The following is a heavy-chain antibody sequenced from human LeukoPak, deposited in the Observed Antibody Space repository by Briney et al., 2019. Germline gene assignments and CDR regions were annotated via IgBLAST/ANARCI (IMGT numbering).Heavy chain of an antibody. CDR1: GGSISSYY. J-gene: IGHJ4*02. Sequence: PSETLSLTCTVSGGSISSYYWSWIRQPPGKGLEWIGYIYYSGSTYYNPSLKSRVTISVDTSKNQFSLKLSSVTAAGTAVYYCARMSDDYGEDFDYWGQGTLVTVSS. CDR3: ARMSDDYGEDFDY. D-gene: IGHD4-17*01. V-gene: IGHV4-59*08. CDR2: IYYSGST.